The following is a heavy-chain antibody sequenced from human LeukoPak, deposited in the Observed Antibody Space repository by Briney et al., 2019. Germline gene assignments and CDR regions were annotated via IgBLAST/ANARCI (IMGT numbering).Heavy chain of an antibody. V-gene: IGHV4-34*01. CDR3: ARVIVVVVAATPTHFDY. CDR1: GGSFSGYY. J-gene: IGHJ4*02. Sequence: SETLSLTCPVYGGSFSGYYWSWIRQPPATGLDWIGEINHSGSTKYNPSLKSRVTISVDTSRNQFSLKLSSVTAADTAVYYCARVIVVVVAATPTHFDYWGQGTLVTVSS. D-gene: IGHD2-15*01. CDR2: INHSGST.